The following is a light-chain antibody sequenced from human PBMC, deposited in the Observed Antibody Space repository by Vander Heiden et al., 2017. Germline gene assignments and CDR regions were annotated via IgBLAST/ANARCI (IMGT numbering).Light chain of an antibody. CDR3: QSADSSGTRGV. J-gene: IGLJ1*01. V-gene: IGLV3-25*03. CDR2: KDS. CDR1: ALPKQY. Sequence: SYELTQPPPVSVSPGQPARITCSGDALPKQYAYWYQQKPGQAPVLVIYKDSERPSGIPERFSGSSSGTTVTLTISGVQAEDEADYYCQSADSSGTRGVFGTGTKVTVL.